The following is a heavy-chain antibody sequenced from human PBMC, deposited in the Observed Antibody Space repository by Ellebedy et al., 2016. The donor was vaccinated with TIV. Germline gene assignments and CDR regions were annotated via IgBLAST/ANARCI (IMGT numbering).Heavy chain of an antibody. V-gene: IGHV3-15*01. D-gene: IGHD3-16*01. CDR3: ATGGTWGSEAVDS. J-gene: IGHJ4*02. Sequence: GESLKISCAASGFTFNKAWMTWVRQAPGKGLEWVGRIRAKTDGGTTDYAAPVKGRFIISRDDSKNTLYLQMNTLKMEDTAMYFCATGGTWGSEAVDSWGQGTLVIVSS. CDR1: GFTFNKAW. CDR2: IRAKTDGGTT.